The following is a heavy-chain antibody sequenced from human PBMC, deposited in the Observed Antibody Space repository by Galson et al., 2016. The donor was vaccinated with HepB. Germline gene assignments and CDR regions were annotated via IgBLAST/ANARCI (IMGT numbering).Heavy chain of an antibody. CDR3: AKDLHRRTDAGCPIDS. CDR2: ISWDGGTT. Sequence: SLRLSCAGSGFTFDDYTIQWVRQAPGKGLEWVSLISWDGGTTYFADPVKGRFTISRDNSKNSLYLRMNSLRTEDTALYYCAKDLHRRTDAGCPIDSWGQGILVTVSS. CDR1: GFTFDDYT. V-gene: IGHV3-43*01. J-gene: IGHJ4*02. D-gene: IGHD6-19*01.